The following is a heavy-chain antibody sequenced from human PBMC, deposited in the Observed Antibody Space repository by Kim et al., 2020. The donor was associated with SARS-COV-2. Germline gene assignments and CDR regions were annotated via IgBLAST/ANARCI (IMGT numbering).Heavy chain of an antibody. CDR1: GFTFSSYS. CDR2: ISSSSSYI. V-gene: IGHV3-21*01. CDR3: GSPSSRGEHIAFDY. J-gene: IGHJ4*02. D-gene: IGHD1-1*01. Sequence: GGSLRLSCAASGFTFSSYSMNWVRQAPGKGLEWVSSISSSSSYIYYADSVKGRFTISRDNAKNSLYLQMNSLRAEDTAVYYCGSPSSRGEHIAFDYWGQGTLVTVSS.